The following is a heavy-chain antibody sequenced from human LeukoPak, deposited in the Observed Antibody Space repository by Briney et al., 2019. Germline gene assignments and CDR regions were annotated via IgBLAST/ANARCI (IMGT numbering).Heavy chain of an antibody. J-gene: IGHJ3*02. V-gene: IGHV4-39*01. CDR1: GGSISSSSYY. Sequence: SETLSLTCTVSGGSISSSSYYWGWIRQPPGKGLEWIGSMYYSGSTYYNPSLKSRVTISVDTSKNQFSLKLSSVTAADTAVYHCARPSGGYCSGGSCNAFDIWGQGTMVTVSS. CDR2: MYYSGST. D-gene: IGHD2-15*01. CDR3: ARPSGGYCSGGSCNAFDI.